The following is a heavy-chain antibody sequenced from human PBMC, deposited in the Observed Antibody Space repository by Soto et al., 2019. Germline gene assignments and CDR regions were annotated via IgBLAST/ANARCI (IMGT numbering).Heavy chain of an antibody. D-gene: IGHD5-12*01. CDR1: GGSISSGGYS. J-gene: IGHJ6*02. CDR3: ARRRGFPSYYGMDV. V-gene: IGHV4-30-2*01. Sequence: QLQLQESGSGLVKPSQTLSLTCAVSGGSISSGGYSWSWIRQPPGKGLEWIGYIYHSGSTYYNPSLKSRATITVXRXKNQFSLKLSSVTAADTAVYYCARRRGFPSYYGMDVWGQGTTVTVSS. CDR2: IYHSGST.